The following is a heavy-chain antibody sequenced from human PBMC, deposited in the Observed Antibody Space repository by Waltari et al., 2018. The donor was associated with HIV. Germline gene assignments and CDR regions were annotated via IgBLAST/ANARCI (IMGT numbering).Heavy chain of an antibody. V-gene: IGHV3-23*01. CDR1: GFTLRSHV. CDR3: AKYLDCSGTSCYTPYFDY. D-gene: IGHD2-2*02. Sequence: EVQLLESGGGLVQPGGSLRLSCPASGFTLRSHVISVVSQAPGKGLEWVSAITGSGGGTYYADSVKGRFTFSRDNSQNTLYLQMNSLRAEDTAVYYCAKYLDCSGTSCYTPYFDYWGQGTLVTVSP. J-gene: IGHJ4*02. CDR2: ITGSGGGT.